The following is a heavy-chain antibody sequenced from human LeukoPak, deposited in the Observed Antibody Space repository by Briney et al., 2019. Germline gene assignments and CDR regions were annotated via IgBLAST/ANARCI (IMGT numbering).Heavy chain of an antibody. CDR3: AREELTPDYYYYYYMDV. J-gene: IGHJ6*03. CDR1: GFTFSSSW. D-gene: IGHD1-7*01. V-gene: IGHV3-74*01. Sequence: GGSLRLSCAASGFTFSSSWMHWVRQAPGKGLVWVSRITRDGSSTTYADSVKGRFTTSRDNAKNTLYLQMDSLRAEDTAVYYCAREELTPDYYYYYYMDVWGKGTTVTVSS. CDR2: ITRDGSST.